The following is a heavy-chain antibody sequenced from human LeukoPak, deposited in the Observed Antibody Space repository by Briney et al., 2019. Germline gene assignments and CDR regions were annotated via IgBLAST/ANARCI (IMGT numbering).Heavy chain of an antibody. V-gene: IGHV1-46*01. CDR3: ARGYSSSWSHGGIDY. CDR2: INPSGGST. Sequence: ASVKVSCKASGHTFTSYYMHWVRQAPGQGLEWMGIINPSGGSTSYAQRFQGRVTMTRDMSTSTVYMELSSLRSEDTAVYYCARGYSSSWSHGGIDYWGQGTLVTVSS. CDR1: GHTFTSYY. D-gene: IGHD6-13*01. J-gene: IGHJ4*02.